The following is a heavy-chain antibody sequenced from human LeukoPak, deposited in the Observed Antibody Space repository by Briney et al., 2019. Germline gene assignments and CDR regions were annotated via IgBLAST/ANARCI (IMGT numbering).Heavy chain of an antibody. D-gene: IGHD4-17*01. CDR2: ISGSGGST. CDR1: GFTFSTFN. Sequence: PGGSLRLSCAASGFTFSTFNMHWARQAPGKGLEWVSAISGSGGSTYYADSVKGRFTISRDNSKNTLYLQMNSLRAEDTAVYYCAKCDYVMVPDYWGQGTLVTVSS. J-gene: IGHJ4*02. CDR3: AKCDYVMVPDY. V-gene: IGHV3-23*01.